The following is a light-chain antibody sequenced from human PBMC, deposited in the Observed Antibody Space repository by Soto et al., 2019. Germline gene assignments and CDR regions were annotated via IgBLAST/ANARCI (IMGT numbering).Light chain of an antibody. CDR2: DAS. CDR3: QQYGSSPLT. Sequence: LTQSPGPLSLSPGQRATLSCRASQSVSSSSLAWYQQKPGQAPRLLIYDASSRATDIPDRFSGSGSGTDFTLTISRLEPEDFAVYYCQQYGSSPLTFGGGTKVDIK. J-gene: IGKJ4*01. CDR1: QSVSSSS. V-gene: IGKV3-20*01.